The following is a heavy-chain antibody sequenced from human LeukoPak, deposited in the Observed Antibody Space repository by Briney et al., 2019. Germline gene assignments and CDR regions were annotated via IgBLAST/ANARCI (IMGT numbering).Heavy chain of an antibody. Sequence: GGSLRLSCADSGFTFNSYWMGWVRQTPGKGLEWVANIKHDGSEKYYVDSVEGRFTISRDNAKNSLFLQMNSLRAEDTAVYYCAREWQGGIAAAGTRIEGDYWGQGTLVAVSS. J-gene: IGHJ4*02. CDR3: AREWQGGIAAAGTRIEGDY. CDR1: GFTFNSYW. CDR2: IKHDGSEK. V-gene: IGHV3-7*01. D-gene: IGHD6-13*01.